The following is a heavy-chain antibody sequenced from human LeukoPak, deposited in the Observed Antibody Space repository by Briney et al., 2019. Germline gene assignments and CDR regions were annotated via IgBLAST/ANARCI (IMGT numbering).Heavy chain of an antibody. CDR3: AKDDAWLRFGE. Sequence: QPGRSLRLSCAASGFTFSSYAMHWVRQAPGKGLEWVAVISYDGSNKYYADSVKGRFTISRDNSKNTLYLEVISLTAEDTAVYYCAKDDAWLRFGEWSQGTLVTVSS. D-gene: IGHD3-10*01. CDR2: ISYDGSNK. V-gene: IGHV3-30*04. CDR1: GFTFSSYA. J-gene: IGHJ4*02.